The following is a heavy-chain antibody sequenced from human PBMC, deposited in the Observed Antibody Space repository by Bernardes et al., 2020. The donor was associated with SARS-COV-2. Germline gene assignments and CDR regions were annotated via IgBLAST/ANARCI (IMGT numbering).Heavy chain of an antibody. CDR2: INTDGSST. J-gene: IGHJ5*02. Sequence: GGSLRLSCAASGFTFSSSWMHWVRQIPGKGLVWVSRINTDGSSTSYADSAKGRFTISRDNAKNTLFLQMNSLRAEDTAMYYWARDLGYCTNGVCSPWGKETLGTVDS. CDR3: ARDLGYCTNGVCSP. CDR1: GFTFSSSW. V-gene: IGHV3-74*01. D-gene: IGHD2-8*01.